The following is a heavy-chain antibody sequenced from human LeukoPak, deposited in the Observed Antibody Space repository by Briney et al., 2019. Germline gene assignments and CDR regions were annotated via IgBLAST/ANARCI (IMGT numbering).Heavy chain of an antibody. Sequence: SETLSLTCTVSGYSISSGYYWGWIRQPPGKGLEWIGSIYHSGSTYYNPSLKSRVTISVDTSKNQFSLKLSSVTAADTAVYYCARVDTVVPDYWGQGTLVTVSS. D-gene: IGHD4-23*01. CDR2: IYHSGST. CDR1: GYSISSGYY. CDR3: ARVDTVVPDY. V-gene: IGHV4-38-2*02. J-gene: IGHJ4*02.